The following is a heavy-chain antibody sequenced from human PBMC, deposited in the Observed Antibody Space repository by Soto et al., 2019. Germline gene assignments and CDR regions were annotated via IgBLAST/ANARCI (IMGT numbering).Heavy chain of an antibody. Sequence: SETLSLTCAVYGGSVTSYYWTWIRQPPGKGLEWIGYIYSSGSTNYNPSLKSRVTISVDTSKNQFSLKLNSVTAADTAVYYCARDGSGRPATYWGQGTLVTVSS. CDR2: IYSSGST. CDR3: ARDGSGRPATY. V-gene: IGHV4-59*02. J-gene: IGHJ4*02. D-gene: IGHD3-10*01. CDR1: GGSVTSYY.